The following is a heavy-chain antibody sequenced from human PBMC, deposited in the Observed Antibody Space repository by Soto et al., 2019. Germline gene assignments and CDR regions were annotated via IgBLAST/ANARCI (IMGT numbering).Heavy chain of an antibody. CDR3: AGVEYYDFWSGYHESGMDV. D-gene: IGHD3-3*01. CDR2: TYYRSKWYN. Sequence: SQTLSLTCAISGDSVSSNSAAWNWIRQSPSRGLEWLGRTYYRSKWYNDYAVSVKSRITINPDTPNNQFSLQLNSVTPEDTAVYYCAGVEYYDFWSGYHESGMDVWGQGTTVTVSS. V-gene: IGHV6-1*01. CDR1: GDSVSSNSAA. J-gene: IGHJ6*02.